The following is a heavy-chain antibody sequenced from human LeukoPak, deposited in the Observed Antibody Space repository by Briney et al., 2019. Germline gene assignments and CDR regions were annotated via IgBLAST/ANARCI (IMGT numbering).Heavy chain of an antibody. CDR2: VHYRGNT. CDR1: GGSISRSSDY. D-gene: IGHD3-10*01. Sequence: SETLSLTCTVSGGSISRSSDYWAWIRKPPGKGLEWIGTVHYRGNTFYNLSLRSRVTISVDTSKNQFSLKFSSVTAADTAMYYCARLASSSLGFGEVFDYWGQGTLVAVSS. CDR3: ARLASSSLGFGEVFDY. V-gene: IGHV4-39*01. J-gene: IGHJ4*02.